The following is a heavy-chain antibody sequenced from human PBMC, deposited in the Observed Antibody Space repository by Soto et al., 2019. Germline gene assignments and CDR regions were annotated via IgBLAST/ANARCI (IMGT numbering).Heavy chain of an antibody. CDR1: GYTFTNYG. D-gene: IGHD5-12*01. CDR2: ISAYNDNT. CDR3: ARGAYDYSTYYYAMDV. J-gene: IGHJ6*02. V-gene: IGHV1-18*04. Sequence: RASVKVSCKASGYTFTNYGISWVRQAPGQGLEWMGWISAYNDNTNYAQKLQGRVTMTTDTSTTTAYMELRSLTSDDTAVYYCARGAYDYSTYYYAMDVWGQGTTVTVSS.